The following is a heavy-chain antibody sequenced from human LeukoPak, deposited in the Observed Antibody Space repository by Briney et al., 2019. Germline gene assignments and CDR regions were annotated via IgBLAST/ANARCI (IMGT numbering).Heavy chain of an antibody. V-gene: IGHV4-30-2*01. CDR2: IYHSGST. CDR3: ARDRGSSWFFDY. D-gene: IGHD6-13*01. J-gene: IGHJ4*02. CDR1: GGSISSGGYY. Sequence: SQTLSLTCTVSGGSISSGGYYWSWIRQPPGKGLEWIGYIYHSGSTYYNPSLKSRVTISVDRSKNQFSLKLSSVTAADTAVYYCARDRGSSWFFDYWGQGTLITVSS.